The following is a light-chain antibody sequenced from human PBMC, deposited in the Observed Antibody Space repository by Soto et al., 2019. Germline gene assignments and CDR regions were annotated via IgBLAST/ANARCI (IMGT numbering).Light chain of an antibody. V-gene: IGKV1-39*01. Sequence: DIQMTQSPSSLSASVGDRVTITCRASQSISSYLNWYQQKPGKAPKLLIYAASSLQSGVPSRFGGRGSGTDFTLTISSLQPEDFATYDCQQSYSTPALTFGGGTMVEIK. CDR3: QQSYSTPALT. J-gene: IGKJ4*01. CDR1: QSISSY. CDR2: AAS.